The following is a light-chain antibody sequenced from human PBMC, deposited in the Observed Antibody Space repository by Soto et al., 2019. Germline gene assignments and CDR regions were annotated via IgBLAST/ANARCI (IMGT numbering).Light chain of an antibody. CDR3: SSYTSSSTLV. Sequence: TQPASVYGSRGQSITISCTGTISDVGGYNYVSWYQQHPGKAPKLMIYEVSNRPSGVSNRFSGSKSGNTASLTISGLQAEDEADYYCSSYTSSSTLVFGTGTKVTVL. CDR2: EVS. J-gene: IGLJ1*01. V-gene: IGLV2-14*01. CDR1: ISDVGGYNY.